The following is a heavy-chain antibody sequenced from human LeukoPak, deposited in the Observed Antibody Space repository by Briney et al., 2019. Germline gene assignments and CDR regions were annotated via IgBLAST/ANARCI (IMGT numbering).Heavy chain of an antibody. J-gene: IGHJ4*02. V-gene: IGHV4-34*01. Sequence: SETLSLTCAVYGGSFSGYYWSWIRQPPGKGLEWIGEINHSGSTNYNPSLKSRVTISVDTSKNQFSLKLSSVTAADTAVYYCAREASTWHPDYWGQGTLVTVSS. D-gene: IGHD6-13*01. CDR2: INHSGST. CDR1: GGSFSGYY. CDR3: AREASTWHPDY.